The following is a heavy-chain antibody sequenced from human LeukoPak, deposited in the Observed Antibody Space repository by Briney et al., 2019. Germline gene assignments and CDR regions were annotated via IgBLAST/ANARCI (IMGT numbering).Heavy chain of an antibody. Sequence: GGSLRLSCAASGFTFSSYEMNWVRQAPGKGLEWVSYISSSGSTIYYADSVKGRFTISRDNAKNSLYLQMNSLRAEDTAVYYCAREGVHMTTVTSYYYYYMDVWGKGTTVTISS. V-gene: IGHV3-48*03. CDR2: ISSSGSTI. CDR1: GFTFSSYE. J-gene: IGHJ6*03. D-gene: IGHD4-17*01. CDR3: AREGVHMTTVTSYYYYYMDV.